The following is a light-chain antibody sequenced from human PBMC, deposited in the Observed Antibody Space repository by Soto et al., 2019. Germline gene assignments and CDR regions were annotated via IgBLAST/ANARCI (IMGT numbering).Light chain of an antibody. CDR3: TSYTDRQSSL. Sequence: QSALTQPASVSGSPGQSITISCSGTSSDIGSYNHVAWYQQFPGKSPKLMIYAVSDRPSGVSDRFSGSKPGITASLTISGLQTEDEADYYCTSYTDRQSSLFGPGTKGTVL. CDR1: SSDIGSYNH. J-gene: IGLJ1*01. CDR2: AVS. V-gene: IGLV2-14*03.